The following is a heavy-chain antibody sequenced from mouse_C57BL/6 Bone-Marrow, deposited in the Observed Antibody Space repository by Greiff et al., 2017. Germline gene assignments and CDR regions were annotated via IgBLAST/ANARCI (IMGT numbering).Heavy chain of an antibody. V-gene: IGHV1-50*01. D-gene: IGHD4-1*01. Sequence: VHVKQPGAELVKPGASVKLSCKASGYTFTSYWMQWVKQRPGQGLEWIGEIDPSDRYTNYNQKFKGKATLTVDTSSSTAYMQLSSLTSAASAVYYCASYWDWFAYWGQGTLVTVSA. CDR2: IDPSDRYT. CDR1: GYTFTSYW. CDR3: ASYWDWFAY. J-gene: IGHJ3*01.